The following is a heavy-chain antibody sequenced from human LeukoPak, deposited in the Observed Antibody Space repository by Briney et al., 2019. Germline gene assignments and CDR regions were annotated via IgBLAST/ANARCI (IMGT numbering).Heavy chain of an antibody. Sequence: GGSLRPSCEASGFTFRTHSMNWVRQAPGKGLEWVSSITKSSTYVYYADSVKGRFTISRDNANNSLFLQMNNLGVDDTGVYARGSGVHVWGQGTLVLVSS. D-gene: IGHD3-10*01. V-gene: IGHV3-21*04. CDR2: ITKSSTYV. CDR3: GSGVHV. J-gene: IGHJ4*02. CDR1: GFTFRTHS.